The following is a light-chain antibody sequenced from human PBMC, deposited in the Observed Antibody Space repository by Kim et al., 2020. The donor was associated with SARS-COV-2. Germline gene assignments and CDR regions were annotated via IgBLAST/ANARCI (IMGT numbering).Light chain of an antibody. V-gene: IGKV3-11*01. CDR1: QSVSSY. J-gene: IGKJ3*01. CDR2: DAS. Sequence: SPGERATLSCRASQSVSSYLAWYQQKPGQAPRLLIYDASNRATGIPARFSGSGSGTDFTLTISSLEPEDFAVYYCQQRSNWPRGTFGPGTKVDIK. CDR3: QQRSNWPRGT.